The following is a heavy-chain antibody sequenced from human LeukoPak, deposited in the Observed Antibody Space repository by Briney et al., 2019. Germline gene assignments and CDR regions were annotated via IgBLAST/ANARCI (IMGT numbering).Heavy chain of an antibody. V-gene: IGHV1-69*13. Sequence: GASVKVSCKASGGTFSSYAISWVRQAPGQGLEWMGGIIPIFGTANYAQKFQGRVTITADESTSTAYMELSSLRSEDTAVYYCARVGPPYYDFWSGYYTADYFDYWGQGTLVTVSS. D-gene: IGHD3-3*01. J-gene: IGHJ4*02. CDR3: ARVGPPYYDFWSGYYTADYFDY. CDR1: GGTFSSYA. CDR2: IIPIFGTA.